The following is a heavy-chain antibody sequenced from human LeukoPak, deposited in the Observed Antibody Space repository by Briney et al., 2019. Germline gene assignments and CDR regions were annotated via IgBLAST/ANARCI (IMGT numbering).Heavy chain of an antibody. Sequence: GGSLRLSCAASGFTFSSYVMSWVRQAPGKGLEWVSAITGSGDSTYYADSVKGRFTISRDNAKNSLYLQMNSLRAEDTALYYCAKDKGLGEFWSYFFDYWGQGTLVTVSS. D-gene: IGHD3-10*01. CDR1: GFTFSSYV. CDR2: ITGSGDST. J-gene: IGHJ4*02. CDR3: AKDKGLGEFWSYFFDY. V-gene: IGHV3-23*01.